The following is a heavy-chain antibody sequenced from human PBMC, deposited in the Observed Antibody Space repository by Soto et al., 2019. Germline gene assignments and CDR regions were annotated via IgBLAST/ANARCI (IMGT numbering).Heavy chain of an antibody. CDR2: IIPIFGTA. Sequence: VASVKVSCKASGYTFTSYYMHWVRQAPGQGLEWMGGIIPIFGTANYAQKFQGRVTITADESTSTAYMELSSLRSEDTAVYYCALTYCSSTSCPAGGYYYYGMDVWGQGTTVTVSS. D-gene: IGHD2-2*01. V-gene: IGHV1-69*13. CDR3: ALTYCSSTSCPAGGYYYYGMDV. CDR1: GYTFTSYY. J-gene: IGHJ6*02.